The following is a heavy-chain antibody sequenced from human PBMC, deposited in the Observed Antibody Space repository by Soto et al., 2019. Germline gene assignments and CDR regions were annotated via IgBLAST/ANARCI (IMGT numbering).Heavy chain of an antibody. CDR3: ARAKQRYVGPYYYYGMDV. CDR1: EFTFSNYA. Sequence: GGSLRLSCAASEFTFSNYAMSWVRQAPGKGLEWVSSISDNGGTTYYADSVKGRFTISRDNSKNTLYLQMNSLRAEDTAVYYCARAKQRYVGPYYYYGMDVWGQGTTVTVSS. CDR2: ISDNGGTT. J-gene: IGHJ6*02. D-gene: IGHD2-2*01. V-gene: IGHV3-23*01.